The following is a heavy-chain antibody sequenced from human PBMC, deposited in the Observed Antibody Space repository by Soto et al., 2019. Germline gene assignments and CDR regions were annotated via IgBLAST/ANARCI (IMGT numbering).Heavy chain of an antibody. V-gene: IGHV5-10-1*01. Sequence: PGESLKISCKGSGYSFTSYWISWVRQMPGKGLEWMGRIDPSDSYTNYSPSFQGHVTISADKSISTAYLQWSSLKASDTAMYYCARGLYYYDSSGYNPFDYWGQGTLVTVSS. CDR3: ARGLYYYDSSGYNPFDY. D-gene: IGHD3-22*01. J-gene: IGHJ4*02. CDR2: IDPSDSYT. CDR1: GYSFTSYW.